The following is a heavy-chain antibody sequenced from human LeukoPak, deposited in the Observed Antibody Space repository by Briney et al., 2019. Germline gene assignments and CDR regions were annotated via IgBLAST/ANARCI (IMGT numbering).Heavy chain of an antibody. CDR1: GYTFTGSGWY. J-gene: IGHJ4*02. D-gene: IGHD3-10*01. Sequence: ASVKVSCKASGYTFTGSGWYLYWLRQAPGQGLECVGWLHPNNGATGYAQKFQGRVAMTTDTTISTAYMELSRLRPDDTAIYYCARDGPAQMVDFDYWGQGTLVTVSS. CDR2: LHPNNGAT. CDR3: ARDGPAQMVDFDY. V-gene: IGHV1-2*02.